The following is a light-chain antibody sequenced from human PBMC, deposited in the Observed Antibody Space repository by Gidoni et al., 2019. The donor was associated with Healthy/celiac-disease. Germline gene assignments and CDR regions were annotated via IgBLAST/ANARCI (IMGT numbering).Light chain of an antibody. CDR2: GAS. CDR1: KSGSSN. V-gene: IGKV3-15*01. Sequence: EIVMTQSPATLSVSPGERATLSCRASKSGSSNLAWYQQKPGQAPRLLIYGASTRATGIPARFSGSGSGTEFTLTISSLQSEDFAVYYCQQYNNWLTFGGGTKVEIK. J-gene: IGKJ4*02. CDR3: QQYNNWLT.